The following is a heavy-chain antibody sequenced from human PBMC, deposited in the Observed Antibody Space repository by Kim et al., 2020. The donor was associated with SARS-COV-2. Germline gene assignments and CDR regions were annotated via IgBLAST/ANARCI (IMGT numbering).Heavy chain of an antibody. J-gene: IGHJ4*02. CDR3: ARDGLISPIVVVIPYFDY. V-gene: IGHV3-7*03. CDR2: IKQDGSEK. CDR1: GFTFSSYW. Sequence: GGSLRLSCAASGFTFSSYWMSWVRQAPGKGLEWVANIKQDGSEKYYVDSVKGRFTISRDNAKNSLYLQMNSLRAEDTAVYYCARDGLISPIVVVIPYFDYWGQGTLVTVSS. D-gene: IGHD3-22*01.